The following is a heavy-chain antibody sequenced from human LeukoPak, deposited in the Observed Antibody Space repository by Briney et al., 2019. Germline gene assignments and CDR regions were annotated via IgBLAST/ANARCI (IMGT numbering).Heavy chain of an antibody. CDR3: ARDESGSYQGGFDY. Sequence: NPSETLSLTCTVSGGSISSYYWSWIRQPPGKGLEWIGYIYYSGSTNYNPSLKSRVTISVDTSKNQFSLKLSSVTAADTAVYYCARDESGSYQGGFDYWGQGTLVTVSS. V-gene: IGHV4-59*01. CDR2: IYYSGST. J-gene: IGHJ4*02. D-gene: IGHD1-26*01. CDR1: GGSISSYY.